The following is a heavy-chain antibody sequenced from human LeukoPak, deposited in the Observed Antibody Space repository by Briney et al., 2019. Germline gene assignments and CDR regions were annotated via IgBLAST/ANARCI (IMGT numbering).Heavy chain of an antibody. V-gene: IGHV3-23*01. CDR1: RFPFGSYA. J-gene: IGHJ4*02. CDR3: AKDRTYGSGSSTLFDY. CDR2: ISGSGGST. Sequence: HAGGSLRLSCAASRFPFGSYAMSWVRQAPGKGLDWVSAISGSGGSTYYADSGKGRFTISRDNSKNTLYLQMNSLRAEDTAVYYCAKDRTYGSGSSTLFDYWGQGTLVTVSS. D-gene: IGHD3-10*01.